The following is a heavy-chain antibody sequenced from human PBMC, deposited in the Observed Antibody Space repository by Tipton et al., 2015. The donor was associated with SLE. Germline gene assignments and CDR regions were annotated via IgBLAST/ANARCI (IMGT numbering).Heavy chain of an antibody. CDR3: ARVGVVVASYFDY. J-gene: IGHJ4*02. V-gene: IGHV4-59*01. CDR2: IYYSGST. Sequence: TLSLICTVSGGSISSYYWSWIRQPPGKGLEWIGYIYYSGSTNYNPSLKSRVTISVDTSKNQFSLKLSSVTAADTAVYYCARVGVVVASYFDYWGQGTLVTVSS. CDR1: GGSISSYY. D-gene: IGHD2-15*01.